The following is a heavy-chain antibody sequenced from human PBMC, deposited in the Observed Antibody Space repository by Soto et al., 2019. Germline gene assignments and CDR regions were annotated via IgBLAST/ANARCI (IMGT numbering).Heavy chain of an antibody. D-gene: IGHD6-6*01. CDR2: IIPIFGTA. V-gene: IGHV1-69*13. CDR3: AGSSYSSSATPVAFDI. J-gene: IGHJ3*02. CDR1: GGAFSSYA. Sequence: ASVKVSCKASGGAFSSYAISWVRQAPGQGLEWMGGIIPIFGTANYAQKFQGRVTITADESTSTAYMELSSLRSEDTAVYYCAGSSYSSSATPVAFDIWGQGTMVTVSS.